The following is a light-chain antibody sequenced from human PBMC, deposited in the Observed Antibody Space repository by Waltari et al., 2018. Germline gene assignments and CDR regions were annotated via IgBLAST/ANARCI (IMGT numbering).Light chain of an antibody. CDR2: RVS. CDR3: MQGTHLPYT. Sequence: EVVVTQSPLSLTVTLGQAASISCRSSQSLVHSDGNTHFTWFQQRPGQSPRRLIYRVSKRDSGVPDRFSGSGSGTDFTLKISRVEAEDLGVYYCMQGTHLPYTFGQGTKLDI. CDR1: QSLVHSDGNTH. J-gene: IGKJ2*01. V-gene: IGKV2-30*02.